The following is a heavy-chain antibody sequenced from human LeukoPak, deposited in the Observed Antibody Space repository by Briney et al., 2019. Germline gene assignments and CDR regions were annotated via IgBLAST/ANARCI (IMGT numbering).Heavy chain of an antibody. CDR2: IYSGGNT. CDR3: ARASSGWYLGDS. J-gene: IGHJ5*01. Sequence: GGSLRLSCAAAGFSVSSNYMSWVRQARGKGLEWVSVIYSGGNTYYADSVKGRFTISRDNSRNTLYLQMNSLRAEDTAVYYCARASSGWYLGDSWGQGTLVTVSS. CDR1: GFSVSSNY. D-gene: IGHD6-19*01. V-gene: IGHV3-53*01.